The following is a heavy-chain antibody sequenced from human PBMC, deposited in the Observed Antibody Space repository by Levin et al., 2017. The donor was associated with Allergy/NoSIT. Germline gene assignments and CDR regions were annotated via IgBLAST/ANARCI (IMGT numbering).Heavy chain of an antibody. CDR3: ARETFFYGAGSTNYGMDV. D-gene: IGHD3-10*01. J-gene: IGHJ6*02. Sequence: GESLKISCAASGFDFRSYALHWVRQAPGKGLEWVAIISYDGSKKYYTESVRGRFTVSRDNSKNMLHLQMSSLRGEDTAIYYCARETFFYGAGSTNYGMDVWGQGTTVTVSS. V-gene: IGHV3-30*04. CDR2: ISYDGSKK. CDR1: GFDFRSYA.